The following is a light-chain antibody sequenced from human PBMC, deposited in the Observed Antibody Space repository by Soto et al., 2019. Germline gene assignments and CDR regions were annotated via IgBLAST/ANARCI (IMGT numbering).Light chain of an antibody. Sequence: DIQMTQSPSSLSASVGARVTVTCRASQGIRNNLAWYPQIPGKVPKLLIYAASTLQSGVRSRSSVSGSGSDFTLTISSLQPEDGATYYCQKYNSDPLTFGPRTKVDIK. CDR2: AAS. CDR3: QKYNSDPLT. V-gene: IGKV1-27*01. J-gene: IGKJ3*01. CDR1: QGIRNN.